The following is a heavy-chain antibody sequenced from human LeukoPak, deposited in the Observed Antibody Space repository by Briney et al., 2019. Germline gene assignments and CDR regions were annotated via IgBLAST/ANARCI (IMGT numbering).Heavy chain of an antibody. CDR1: GFTFSSYG. CDR2: IWYDGSNK. J-gene: IGHJ1*01. CDR3: ARSRYSSGPLPQGYFQH. Sequence: PGGSLRLSCAASGFTFSSYGMHWVRQAPGKGLEWVAVIWYDGSNKYYADSVKGRFTISRDNSKNTLYLQMNSLRAEDTAVYYCARSRYSSGPLPQGYFQHWGQGTLVTVSS. D-gene: IGHD6-19*01. V-gene: IGHV3-33*01.